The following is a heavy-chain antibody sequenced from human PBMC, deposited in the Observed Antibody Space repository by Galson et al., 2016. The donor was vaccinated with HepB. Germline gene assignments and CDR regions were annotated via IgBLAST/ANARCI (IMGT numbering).Heavy chain of an antibody. J-gene: IGHJ4*02. CDR1: GFTFSSYS. Sequence: SLRLSCAASGFTFSSYSMNWVRQAPGKGLEWVSSISSSRSYIYYADSVKGRFTISRDNAKNSLYLRMNSLRAEDTAVYYCARGDIVGAIFDYWGQGTLVTVSS. V-gene: IGHV3-21*01. D-gene: IGHD1-26*01. CDR2: ISSSRSYI. CDR3: ARGDIVGAIFDY.